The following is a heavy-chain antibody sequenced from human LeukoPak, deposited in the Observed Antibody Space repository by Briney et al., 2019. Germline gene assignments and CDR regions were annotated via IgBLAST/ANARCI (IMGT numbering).Heavy chain of an antibody. Sequence: GGSLRLSCAVSGFNFSPYNMNWVRQAPGKGLEWVSYISTSSRTIYYADSVKGRFTISRDNAKNSLYLQMNSLRAEDTAVYYCARDGYDFWSDYPTTLDYWGQGTLVTVSS. V-gene: IGHV3-48*01. D-gene: IGHD3-3*01. CDR1: GFNFSPYN. CDR2: ISTSSRTI. J-gene: IGHJ4*02. CDR3: ARDGYDFWSDYPTTLDY.